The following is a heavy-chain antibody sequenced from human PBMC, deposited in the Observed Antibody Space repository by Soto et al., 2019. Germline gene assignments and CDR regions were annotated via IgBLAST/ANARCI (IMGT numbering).Heavy chain of an antibody. V-gene: IGHV1-24*01. Sequence: GASVKVSCKVSGYTLTELSMHWVRQAPGKGLEWMGGFDPEDGETIYAQKFQGRVTMTEDTSTDTAYMELSSLRSEDTAVYYCATSRNVLRYFDRFAFDYWGQGTLVTVSS. D-gene: IGHD3-9*01. CDR2: FDPEDGET. CDR1: GYTLTELS. J-gene: IGHJ4*02. CDR3: ATSRNVLRYFDRFAFDY.